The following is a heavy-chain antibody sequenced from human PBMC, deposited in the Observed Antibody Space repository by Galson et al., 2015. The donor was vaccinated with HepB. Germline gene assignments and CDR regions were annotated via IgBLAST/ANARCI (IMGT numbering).Heavy chain of an antibody. CDR2: IYSGGST. J-gene: IGHJ2*01. CDR3: ARVGTAMVIDWYCDL. CDR1: GFTVSSNY. Sequence: SLRLSCAASGFTVSSNYMSWVRQAPGKGLEWVSVIYSGGSTYYADSVKGRFTISRDNSKNTLYLQMNSLRAEDTAVYYCARVGTAMVIDWYCDLWGRGTLVTVSS. V-gene: IGHV3-66*02. D-gene: IGHD5-18*01.